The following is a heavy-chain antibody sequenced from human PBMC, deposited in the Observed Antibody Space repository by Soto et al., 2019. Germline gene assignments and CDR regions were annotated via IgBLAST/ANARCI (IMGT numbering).Heavy chain of an antibody. CDR3: ARFNGGRVLDTGDY. CDR2: INHFGSP. CDR1: NGSFMGYY. V-gene: IGHV4-34*01. J-gene: IGHJ4*02. Sequence: QVQLHQWGAGLLKPSETLSLTCGVYNGSFMGYYWTWVRQPPGKGLEGIGEINHFGSPNYNPSLKSLGALSIDRSTRQFTLSPRSLTAADTAVYYCARFNGGRVLDTGDYWSQGIMVTVSS. D-gene: IGHD3-3*01.